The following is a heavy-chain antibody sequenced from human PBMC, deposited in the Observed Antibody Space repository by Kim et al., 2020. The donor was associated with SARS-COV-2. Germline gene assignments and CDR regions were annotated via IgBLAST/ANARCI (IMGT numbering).Heavy chain of an antibody. D-gene: IGHD6-19*01. J-gene: IGHJ5*02. CDR2: IYYSGST. CDR3: ARISGWSENWFDP. Sequence: SETLSLTCTVSGGSISSYYWSWIRQPPGKGLEWIGYIYYSGSTNYNPSLKSRVTISVDTSKNQFSLKLSSVTAADTAVYYCARISGWSENWFDPWGQGTL. V-gene: IGHV4-59*08. CDR1: GGSISSYY.